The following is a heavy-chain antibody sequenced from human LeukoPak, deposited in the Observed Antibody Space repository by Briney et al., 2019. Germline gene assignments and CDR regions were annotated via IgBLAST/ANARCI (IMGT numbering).Heavy chain of an antibody. CDR1: GGTFSSYT. CDR3: ARYLSWVAGILDY. V-gene: IGHV1-69*02. J-gene: IGHJ4*02. CDR2: IIPILGIA. D-gene: IGHD6-19*01. Sequence: SVKVSCKASGGTFSSYTISWVRQAHGQGLEWMGRIIPILGIANYAQKFQGRVTITADKSTSTAYMELSSLRSEDTAVYYGARYLSWVAGILDYWGQGTLVTVSS.